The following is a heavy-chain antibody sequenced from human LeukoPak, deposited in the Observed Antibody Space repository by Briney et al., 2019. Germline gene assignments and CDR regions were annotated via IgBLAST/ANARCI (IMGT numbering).Heavy chain of an antibody. J-gene: IGHJ6*04. Sequence: PGGSLRLSCAASGFTFNKHWMSWVRQAKGKGLECVAKIREDGSEKHYVDSVKGRFSISRDNAKNSLYLQMNSLGAEDTAVYYCAELGITMIGGVWGKGTTVTISS. D-gene: IGHD3-10*02. CDR2: IREDGSEK. CDR1: GFTFNKHW. CDR3: AELGITMIGGV. V-gene: IGHV3-7*01.